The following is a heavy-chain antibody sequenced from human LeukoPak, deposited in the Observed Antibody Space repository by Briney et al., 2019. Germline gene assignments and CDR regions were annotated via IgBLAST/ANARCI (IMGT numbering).Heavy chain of an antibody. Sequence: SVKVSCKASGGTFSSYAISWVRQAPGQGLEWMGGIIPIFGTANYAQKFQGRVTITADKSTSTAYMELSSLRSGDTAVYYCARGDYGDYYFDYWGQGTLVTVSS. CDR1: GGTFSSYA. CDR3: ARGDYGDYYFDY. CDR2: IIPIFGTA. J-gene: IGHJ4*02. D-gene: IGHD4-17*01. V-gene: IGHV1-69*06.